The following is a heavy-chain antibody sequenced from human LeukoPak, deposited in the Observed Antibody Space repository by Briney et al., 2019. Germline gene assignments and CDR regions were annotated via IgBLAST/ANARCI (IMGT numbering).Heavy chain of an antibody. Sequence: SQTLSLTCTVSGGSISSGSYYWSWIRQPAGKGLEWIGRIYTSGSTNYNPSLKSRVTISVDTSKNQFSLKLSSVTAADTAVYYCARGHREYCSGGSCYNMDVWGKGTTVTVSS. V-gene: IGHV4-61*02. CDR3: ARGHREYCSGGSCYNMDV. D-gene: IGHD2-15*01. CDR2: IYTSGST. J-gene: IGHJ6*03. CDR1: GGSISSGSYY.